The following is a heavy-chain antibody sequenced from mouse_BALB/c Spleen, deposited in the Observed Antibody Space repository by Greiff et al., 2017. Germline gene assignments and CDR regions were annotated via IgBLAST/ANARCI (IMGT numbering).Heavy chain of an antibody. Sequence: EVQLVESGGGLVKPGGSLKLSCAASGFTFSSYAMSWVRQSPEKRLEWVAEISSGGSYTYYPDTVTGRFTISRDNAKNTLYLEMSSLRSEDTAMYYCARERSDWYFDVWGAGTTVTVSS. V-gene: IGHV5-9-4*01. CDR1: GFTFSSYA. CDR2: ISSGGSYT. J-gene: IGHJ1*01. CDR3: ARERSDWYFDV.